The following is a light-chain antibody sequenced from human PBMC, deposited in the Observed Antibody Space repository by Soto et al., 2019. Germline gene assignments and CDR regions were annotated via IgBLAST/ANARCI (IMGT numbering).Light chain of an antibody. V-gene: IGKV1-39*01. Sequence: DIQMTQSPSTLSASVGDRVTITCRASQSIDRYIHWYQQKPGKAPKLLIYAASSLASGVPSRFSGGGSGTDFTLAISNLQPEDFATYYCQQTYIAPRAFGQGTKVDIK. CDR1: QSIDRY. CDR3: QQTYIAPRA. CDR2: AAS. J-gene: IGKJ1*01.